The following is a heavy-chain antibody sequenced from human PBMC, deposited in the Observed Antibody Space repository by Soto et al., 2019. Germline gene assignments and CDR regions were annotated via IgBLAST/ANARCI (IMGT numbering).Heavy chain of an antibody. CDR1: GDTPSTYA. Sequence: QVQLVQSGAEVQKPGSSVNVSCKASGDTPSTYAISWVRQAPGQGLEWMGGIIPILGRPNYAPRFQGRITISADTSTRTTYMELNSVTSDDTAVFYFAILGLDVDSWGQGTLVLVSS. CDR3: AILGLDVDS. V-gene: IGHV1-69*14. D-gene: IGHD3-16*01. J-gene: IGHJ4*02. CDR2: IIPILGRP.